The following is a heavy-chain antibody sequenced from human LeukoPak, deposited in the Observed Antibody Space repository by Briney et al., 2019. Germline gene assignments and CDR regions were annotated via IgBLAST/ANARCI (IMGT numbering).Heavy chain of an antibody. Sequence: SETLSLTCTVSGGSISSYYWSWLRQPPGRGREGIGYISYSGSTNYNHSLKSRVTISIDTSKNQFSLKLRSVTAADTAIYYCARQGYDILTGYIDAFDIWGQGTMVTVSS. J-gene: IGHJ3*02. D-gene: IGHD3-9*01. CDR2: ISYSGST. V-gene: IGHV4-59*08. CDR1: GGSISSYY. CDR3: ARQGYDILTGYIDAFDI.